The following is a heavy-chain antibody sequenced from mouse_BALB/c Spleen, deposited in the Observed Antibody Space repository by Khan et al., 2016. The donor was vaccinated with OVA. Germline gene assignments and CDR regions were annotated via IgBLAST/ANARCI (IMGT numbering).Heavy chain of an antibody. CDR2: ISYSDFT. CDR1: GYSITSGYA. Sequence: EVELVESGPGLVKPSQSLSLTCTVTGYSITSGYAWNWIRQFPGNKLEWMGYISYSDFTNYNPSLKSRISITRDTSKNQFFLLLSSVTTEDTATYYWARSNYDGYYFDYWGQGATLTVSS. J-gene: IGHJ2*01. V-gene: IGHV3-2*02. CDR3: ARSNYDGYYFDY. D-gene: IGHD2-4*01.